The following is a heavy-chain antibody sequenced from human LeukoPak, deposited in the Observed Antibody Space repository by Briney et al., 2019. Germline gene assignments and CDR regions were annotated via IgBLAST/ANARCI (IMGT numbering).Heavy chain of an antibody. CDR2: INPNSGGT. J-gene: IGHJ3*02. CDR3: ARESTVATITHDAFDI. V-gene: IGHV1-2*02. Sequence: ASVKVSCRASGYTFTGYYMHWVRHAPGQGLEWMGWINPNSGGTNYAQKSQGRVTIARDTSISTAYMALSRLRSDDTAVYYCARESTVATITHDAFDIWGQGTMVTVSS. CDR1: GYTFTGYY. D-gene: IGHD5-12*01.